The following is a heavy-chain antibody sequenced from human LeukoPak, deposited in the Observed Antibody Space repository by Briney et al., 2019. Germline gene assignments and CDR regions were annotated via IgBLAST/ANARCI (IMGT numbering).Heavy chain of an antibody. J-gene: IGHJ4*02. Sequence: PGGSLRLSCAASGFTFNNYGMHWVRQAPGKGLEWVAFVRYDGTNKYYTDSVRGRFTISRDNSKNTLYLQMNSLRAEDTAVYYCAKERTDGSIFDYWGQGTLVTVSS. D-gene: IGHD1-26*01. CDR1: GFTFNNYG. CDR3: AKERTDGSIFDY. V-gene: IGHV3-30*02. CDR2: VRYDGTNK.